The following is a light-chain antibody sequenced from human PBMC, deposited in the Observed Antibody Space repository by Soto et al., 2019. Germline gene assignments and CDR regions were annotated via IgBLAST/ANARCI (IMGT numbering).Light chain of an antibody. CDR3: LQDDAYPLT. Sequence: AIKMTQSPSSLSASVGDRVTITCRASQDIRHDLGWYQQKPGKAPKLLIYSASTLHSGVPSRFSGTRSGTDFTLTIRSLQPEDFATYYCLQDDAYPLTFGGGTKVEIK. CDR1: QDIRHD. V-gene: IGKV1-6*01. CDR2: SAS. J-gene: IGKJ4*01.